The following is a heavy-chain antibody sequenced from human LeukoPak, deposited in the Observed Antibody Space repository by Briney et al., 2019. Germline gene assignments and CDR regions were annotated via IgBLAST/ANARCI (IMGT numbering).Heavy chain of an antibody. CDR1: GFTFSSYA. Sequence: PGGSLRLSCAASGFTFSSYAMGWVPQAPGKGLEWFSSISARGDNTFYADSVRGRFTVSRGNSKNTLSLQLNSLRAEDTAIYYCAKGGSVGTTTYFDYWGQGTLVTVSS. V-gene: IGHV3-23*01. J-gene: IGHJ4*02. D-gene: IGHD1/OR15-1a*01. CDR2: ISARGDNT. CDR3: AKGGSVGTTTYFDY.